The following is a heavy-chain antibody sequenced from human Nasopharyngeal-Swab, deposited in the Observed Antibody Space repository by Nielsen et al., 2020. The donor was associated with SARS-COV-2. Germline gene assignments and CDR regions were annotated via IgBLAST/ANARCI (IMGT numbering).Heavy chain of an antibody. CDR1: GFTFSNYW. CDR2: IKEDGSAK. J-gene: IGHJ4*02. V-gene: IGHV3-7*01. CDR3: ARSTSSSWYRPLDY. D-gene: IGHD6-13*01. Sequence: GGSLRLSCADSGFTFSNYWMSWVRQAPGKGLEWVANIKEDGSAKYYVDSVKGRFTISRDNAEKSLYLEMNSLRAEDTAVYYCARSTSSSWYRPLDYWGQGTLV.